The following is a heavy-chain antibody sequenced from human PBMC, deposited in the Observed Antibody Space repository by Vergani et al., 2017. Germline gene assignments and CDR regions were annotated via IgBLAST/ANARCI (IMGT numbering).Heavy chain of an antibody. CDR2: IGKNGINT. CDR1: GFTFSNFG. J-gene: IGHJ4*02. V-gene: IGHV3-30*02. Sequence: QVQLVESAGGVVQPGGSLRLSCAASGFTFSNFGMYWIRQAPGKGLEWLAYIGKNGINTRYRDAVKGRFTVARNNSKDILYLQMDSLRSEDTALYYCAKYLRDSTDGLPDSWGPGTLVIVSS. D-gene: IGHD2-21*02. CDR3: AKYLRDSTDGLPDS.